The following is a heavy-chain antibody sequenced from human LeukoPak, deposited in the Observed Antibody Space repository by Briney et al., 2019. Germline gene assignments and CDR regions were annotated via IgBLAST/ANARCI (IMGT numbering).Heavy chain of an antibody. CDR2: ISAYNGNT. J-gene: IGHJ5*02. CDR1: GYTFTSYG. V-gene: IGHV1-18*01. Sequence: GSSVKVSCKASGYTFTSYGISWVRQAPGQGLEWMGWISAYNGNTNYAQKLQGRVTMTTDTFTSTAYMELRSLRSDDTAVYYCARGGFGELLGYNWFDPWGQGTLVTVSS. D-gene: IGHD3-10*01. CDR3: ARGGFGELLGYNWFDP.